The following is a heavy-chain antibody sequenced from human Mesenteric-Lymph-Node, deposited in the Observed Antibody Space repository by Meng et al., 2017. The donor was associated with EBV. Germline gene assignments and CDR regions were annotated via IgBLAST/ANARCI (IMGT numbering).Heavy chain of an antibody. D-gene: IGHD3-10*01. V-gene: IGHV4-34*01. CDR1: GGSFSDYF. CDR2: INHSGST. Sequence: QVQLQQWGAGLLNPSGTLSLTCAVHGGSFSDYFWTWIRQAPGKGLEWVGEINHSGSTKYNPSLKSRVTISVDTSKNQISLNLNSVTAADTAVYYCARPRIRYGSGSYYYWGQGTLVTVSS. J-gene: IGHJ4*02. CDR3: ARPRIRYGSGSYYY.